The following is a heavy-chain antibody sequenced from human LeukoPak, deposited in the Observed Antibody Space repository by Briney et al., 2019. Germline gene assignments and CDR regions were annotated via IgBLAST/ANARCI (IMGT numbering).Heavy chain of an antibody. V-gene: IGHV4-4*07. D-gene: IGHD3-10*01. CDR3: ARAEGSGSGAYTLDY. Sequence: ETPSLTSTVSEGSAIDNFRSCICQPAGKGLEWIGHIYTSGTTHYNPSLKNRVTISLDTSKSQFSLQLNSVTAADTAVYYCARAEGSGSGAYTLDYWGQG. J-gene: IGHJ4*01. CDR2: IYTSGTT. CDR1: EGSAIDNF.